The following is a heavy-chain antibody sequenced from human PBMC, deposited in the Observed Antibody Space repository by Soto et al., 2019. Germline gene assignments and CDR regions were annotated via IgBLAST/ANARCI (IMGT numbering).Heavy chain of an antibody. D-gene: IGHD3-10*01. J-gene: IGHJ4*02. Sequence: GGSLRLSCAASGLSVSDKYTSWVRQAPGKGLEWVSLTYTGGNSYFADFVKGRFIVSRDTSKNTLFLHMNSLAAEDTAVYYCAREGYAYGLDFWGQGSLVTVSS. V-gene: IGHV3-53*01. CDR2: TYTGGNS. CDR1: GLSVSDKY. CDR3: AREGYAYGLDF.